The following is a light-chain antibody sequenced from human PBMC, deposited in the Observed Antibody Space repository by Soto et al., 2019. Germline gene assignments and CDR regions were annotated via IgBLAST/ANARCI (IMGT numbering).Light chain of an antibody. CDR3: QQYGTSPSA. CDR2: AAS. J-gene: IGKJ1*01. CDR1: QSVGRNY. V-gene: IGKV3-20*01. Sequence: EIVLTQFPGTLSLSPGERATLSCRASQSVGRNYVAWYQQKPGQAPRVIIYAASNRASGIPDRFSGSGSGSDFTLTISRLEPEDLAVYYCQQYGTSPSAFGQGTKVDIK.